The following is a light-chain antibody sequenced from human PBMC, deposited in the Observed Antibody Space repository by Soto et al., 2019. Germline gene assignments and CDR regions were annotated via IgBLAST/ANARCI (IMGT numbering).Light chain of an antibody. CDR1: SSNLGAGYD. CDR2: GHR. V-gene: IGLV1-40*01. Sequence: QSVLTQPPSVSGAPGQRVTISCTGNSSNLGAGYDVHWYQQLPGAAPKLVIFGHRNPPSAVPERFSGSKSGTSASLAITGLQAEDEADYYCQAYYYRWTAAVFGGGTKLTVL. CDR3: QAYYYRWTAAV. J-gene: IGLJ3*02.